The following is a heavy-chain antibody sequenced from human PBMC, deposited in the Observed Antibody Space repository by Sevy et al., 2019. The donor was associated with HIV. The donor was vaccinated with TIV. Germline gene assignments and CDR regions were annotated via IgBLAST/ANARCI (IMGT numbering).Heavy chain of an antibody. V-gene: IGHV3-53*01. CDR3: ARGVVKYCTHGVCYIGWFDP. CDR2: IYSGVTT. CDR1: GVTVSSNY. Sequence: GESLKISCAASGVTVSSNYMNWVRQAPGKGLEWVSVIYSGVTTYYADSVKGRFTISSDNSKNTLYLQMNNLRADDTAVYYCARGVVKYCTHGVCYIGWFDPWGQGTLVTVSS. J-gene: IGHJ5*02. D-gene: IGHD2-8*01.